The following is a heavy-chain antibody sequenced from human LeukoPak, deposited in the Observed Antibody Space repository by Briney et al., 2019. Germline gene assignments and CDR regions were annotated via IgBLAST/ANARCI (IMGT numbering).Heavy chain of an antibody. Sequence: PSETLSLTCTVSGGSVSSGSYYWSWIRQPPGKGLEWIGYIYYSGSTNYNPSLKSRVTISVDTSKNQFSLKLSSVTAADTAVYYCAREVEWELGFDYWGQGTLVTVSS. D-gene: IGHD1-26*01. CDR2: IYYSGST. V-gene: IGHV4-61*01. J-gene: IGHJ4*02. CDR1: GGSVSSGSYY. CDR3: AREVEWELGFDY.